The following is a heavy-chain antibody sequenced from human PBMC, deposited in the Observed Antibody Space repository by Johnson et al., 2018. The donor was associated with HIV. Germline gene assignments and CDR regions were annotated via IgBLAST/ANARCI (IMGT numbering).Heavy chain of an antibody. Sequence: VQLVESGGGVVQPGRSLRLSCVASGFTFSNYGMHWVRQAPGKGLEWVAVISYDGSNKYYADSVKGRFTISRDNAKNLLFMQMNSLRGEDTAVYYCARRSGTWDAFDIWGQGTMVTVSS. CDR2: ISYDGSNK. CDR1: GFTFSNYG. V-gene: IGHV3-30*03. D-gene: IGHD1-26*01. CDR3: ARRSGTWDAFDI. J-gene: IGHJ3*02.